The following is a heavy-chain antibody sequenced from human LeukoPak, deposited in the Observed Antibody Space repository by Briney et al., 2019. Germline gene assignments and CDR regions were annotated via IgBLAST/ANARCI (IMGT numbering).Heavy chain of an antibody. CDR1: GGTFSSYA. V-gene: IGHV1-69*06. D-gene: IGHD2-2*01. Sequence: SVKVSCKASGGTFSSYAISWVRQAPGQGLEWMGGIIPIFGTANYAQKFQGRVTITADKSTSTAYMELSSLRSEDTAVYYCARVSRKHGGYCSSTSCWAWGHLDYWGQGTLVTVSS. CDR2: IIPIFGTA. J-gene: IGHJ4*02. CDR3: ARVSRKHGGYCSSTSCWAWGHLDY.